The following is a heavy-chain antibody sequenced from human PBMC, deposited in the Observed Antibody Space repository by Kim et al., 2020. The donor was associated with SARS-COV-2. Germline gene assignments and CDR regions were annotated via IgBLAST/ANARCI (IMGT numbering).Heavy chain of an antibody. J-gene: IGHJ6*02. CDR1: GYTLTELS. V-gene: IGHV1-24*01. Sequence: ASVKVSCKVSGYTLTELSMHWVRQAPGKGLEWMGGFDPEDGETIYAQKFQGRVTMTEDTSTDTAYMELSSLRSEDTAVYYCATAFAAVTGLNAYYYYYGMDVWGQGTTVTVSS. CDR2: FDPEDGET. CDR3: ATAFAAVTGLNAYYYYYGMDV. D-gene: IGHD3-9*01.